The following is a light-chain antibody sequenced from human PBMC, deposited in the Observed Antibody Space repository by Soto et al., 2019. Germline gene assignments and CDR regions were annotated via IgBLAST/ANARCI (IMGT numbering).Light chain of an antibody. CDR2: AAS. V-gene: IGKV1-17*01. Sequence: DIQMTQSPSSLSASVGDRVTITCRASQSISRDLSWYQKKPGKAPKLLIYAASTLQPGVPSRFSGSGSGTDFTLTISSLQPEDFATYYCLHHYTFPLAFGGGTKVEI. J-gene: IGKJ4*01. CDR3: LHHYTFPLA. CDR1: QSISRD.